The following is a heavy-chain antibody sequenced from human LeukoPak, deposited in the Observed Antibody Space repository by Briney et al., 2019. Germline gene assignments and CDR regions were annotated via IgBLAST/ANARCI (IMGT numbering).Heavy chain of an antibody. V-gene: IGHV3-48*04. CDR2: ISSSSSTI. Sequence: PGGSLRLSCAASGFTFSSYSMNWVRQARGKGLEVVSYISSSSSTIYYADSVKGRFTISRDNAKNSLYLQMNSLRAEDTAVYYCARVLRYFDWNNYYYYYYMDVWGKGTTVTVSS. D-gene: IGHD3-9*01. CDR1: GFTFSSYS. J-gene: IGHJ6*03. CDR3: ARVLRYFDWNNYYYYYYMDV.